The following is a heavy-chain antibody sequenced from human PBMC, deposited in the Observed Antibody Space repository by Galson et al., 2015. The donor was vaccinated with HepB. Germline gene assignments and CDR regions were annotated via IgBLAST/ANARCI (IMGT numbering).Heavy chain of an antibody. Sequence: SLRLSCAASGFTFSNAWMSWVRQAPGKGLEWVGRIKSKTDGGTTDYAAPVKGRFTISRDDSKNTLYLQMNSLKTEDTAVYYCTTGLSYGDYGGYFDYWGQGTLVTVSS. D-gene: IGHD4-17*01. J-gene: IGHJ4*02. CDR3: TTGLSYGDYGGYFDY. V-gene: IGHV3-15*01. CDR2: IKSKTDGGTT. CDR1: GFTFSNAW.